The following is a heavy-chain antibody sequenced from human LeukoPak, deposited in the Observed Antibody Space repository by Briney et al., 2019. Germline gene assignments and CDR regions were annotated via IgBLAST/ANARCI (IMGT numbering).Heavy chain of an antibody. CDR1: GYTFTSYY. CDR2: INPSGGST. CDR3: ASLGGNSGVFDY. V-gene: IGHV1-46*01. D-gene: IGHD4-23*01. J-gene: IGHJ4*02. Sequence: ASVKVSCKASGYTFTSYYMHWVRQAPGQGLEWMGIINPSGGSTSYAQKFQGRVTMTRDTSTSTVYMELSSLRSGDTAVYYCASLGGNSGVFDYWGQGTLVTVSS.